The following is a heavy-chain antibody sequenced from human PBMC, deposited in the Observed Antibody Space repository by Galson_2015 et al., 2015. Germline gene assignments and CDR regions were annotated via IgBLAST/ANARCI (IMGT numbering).Heavy chain of an antibody. CDR2: INPSGGST. CDR3: ARENFWSGYYTGWFDP. Sequence: SVKVSCKASGYTFTSYYMHWVRQAPGQGLEWMGIINPSGGSTSYAQKFQGRVTMTRDTSTSTVYMELSSLRSEDTAVYYCARENFWSGYYTGWFDPWGQGTLVTTSS. J-gene: IGHJ5*02. D-gene: IGHD3-3*01. CDR1: GYTFTSYY. V-gene: IGHV1-46*01.